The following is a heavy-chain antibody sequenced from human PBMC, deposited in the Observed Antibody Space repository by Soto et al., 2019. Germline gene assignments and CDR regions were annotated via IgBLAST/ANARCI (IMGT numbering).Heavy chain of an antibody. V-gene: IGHV3-30-3*01. J-gene: IGHJ4*02. Sequence: GGSLRLSCAASGFTFSSYAMHWVCQAPGKGLEWVAVISYDGSSKFYADSVKGRFTISRDNSKNTLYLQMNSLRAEDTAVSYCARGALMNTVLLFDYWGQGTLVTVSS. D-gene: IGHD3-16*01. CDR1: GFTFSSYA. CDR2: ISYDGSSK. CDR3: ARGALMNTVLLFDY.